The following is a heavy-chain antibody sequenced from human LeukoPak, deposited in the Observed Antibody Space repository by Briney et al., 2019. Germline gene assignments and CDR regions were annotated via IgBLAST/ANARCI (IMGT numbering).Heavy chain of an antibody. CDR3: ATSRGQYYYGSVY. CDR1: AFTFSSYA. CDR2: ISGSGGST. D-gene: IGHD3-10*01. V-gene: IGHV3-23*01. Sequence: GGSLRLSCAASAFTFSSYAMSWVRQAPGKGLEWVSAISGSGGSTYYADSVKGRFTISRDNSKNTLYLQMNSLRAEDTAVYCCATSRGQYYYGSVYWGQGTLVTVSS. J-gene: IGHJ4*02.